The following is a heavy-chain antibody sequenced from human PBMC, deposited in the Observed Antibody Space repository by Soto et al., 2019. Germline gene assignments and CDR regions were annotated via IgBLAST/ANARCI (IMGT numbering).Heavy chain of an antibody. Sequence: HPGGSLRLSCTTSGFTFADFPLSLFRQAPGKGLEWMGFIRSKAYGETTEYAASVKGRFTIARDDSKSIAYLQINSLRTEDTAVYYCTRSRGFDLNWFDPWGKGTLVTVSS. CDR2: IRSKAYGETT. CDR1: GFTFADFP. V-gene: IGHV3-49*03. J-gene: IGHJ5*02. CDR3: TRSRGFDLNWFDP.